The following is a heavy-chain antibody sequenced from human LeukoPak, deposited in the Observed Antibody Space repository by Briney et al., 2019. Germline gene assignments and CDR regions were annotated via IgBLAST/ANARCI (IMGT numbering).Heavy chain of an antibody. J-gene: IGHJ5*02. V-gene: IGHV4-59*01. Sequence: SETLSLTCTVSGGSISSYYWSWIRQPPGKGLEWIGYIYYCGSTNYNPSLKSRVTISVDTSKNQFSLKLSSVTAADTAVYYCARVYCSSTSCYNWFDPWGQGTLVTVSS. CDR3: ARVYCSSTSCYNWFDP. CDR2: IYYCGST. CDR1: GGSISSYY. D-gene: IGHD2-2*01.